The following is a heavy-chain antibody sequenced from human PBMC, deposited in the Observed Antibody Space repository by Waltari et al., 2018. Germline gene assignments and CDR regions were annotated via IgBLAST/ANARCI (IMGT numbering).Heavy chain of an antibody. CDR2: IYYSGST. D-gene: IGHD3-10*01. Sequence: QLQLQESGPGLVKPSETLSLTCTVSGGSISSSSYYWGWIRQPPGKGLEWIGSIYYSGSTYYNPSLKRRITIAVDTSKNQFSLKLSSVTAADTSVYYCARADNYYGSSAFDIWGQGTMVTVSS. CDR3: ARADNYYGSSAFDI. J-gene: IGHJ3*02. CDR1: GGSISSSSYY. V-gene: IGHV4-39*07.